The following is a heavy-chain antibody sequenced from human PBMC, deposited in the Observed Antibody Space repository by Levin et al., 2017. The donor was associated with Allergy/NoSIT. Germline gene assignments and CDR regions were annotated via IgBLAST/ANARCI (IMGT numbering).Heavy chain of an antibody. CDR1: GFTFSDYY. CDR3: ARVTRCGGDCYFLDY. Sequence: TGGSLRLSCAVSGFTFSDYYMAWIRRAPGKGLEWVSYISSSGAIIYYGDSVKGRFTISRDNAENSLSLQMNSLRAEDTAVYYCARVTRCGGDCYFLDYWGQGVLVTVSS. V-gene: IGHV3-11*01. J-gene: IGHJ4*02. CDR2: ISSSGAII. D-gene: IGHD2-21*02.